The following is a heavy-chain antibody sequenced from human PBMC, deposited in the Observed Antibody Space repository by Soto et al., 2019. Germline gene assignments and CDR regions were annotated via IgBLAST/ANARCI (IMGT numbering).Heavy chain of an antibody. CDR3: AGGPGVARNY. V-gene: IGHV4-30-2*01. CDR2: IYHSGST. CDR1: GGSISSGGYS. J-gene: IGHJ4*02. D-gene: IGHD5-12*01. Sequence: QLQLQESGSGLVKPSQTLSLTCAVSGGSISSGGYSWSWIRQPPGKGLEWIGYIYHSGSTYYNPSLKSRVTISVDRSKNQFSLKLSSVTAEDTAVYYCAGGPGVARNYWGQGTLVTVSS.